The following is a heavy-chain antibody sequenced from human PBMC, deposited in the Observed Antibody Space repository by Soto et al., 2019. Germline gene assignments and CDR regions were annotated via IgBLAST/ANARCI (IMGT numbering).Heavy chain of an antibody. V-gene: IGHV1-69*12. J-gene: IGHJ5*02. CDR1: GGTFSSYA. D-gene: IGHD6-19*01. Sequence: QVQLVQSGAEVKKPGASVKVSCKASGGTFSSYAISWVRQAPGQGLEWMGGIIPIFGTANYAQKFQGRVTIIADESTSTAYMELISMISEDTSVYYCASNSAVAGYNWFDPWGQGTPDTVAS. CDR3: ASNSAVAGYNWFDP. CDR2: IIPIFGTA.